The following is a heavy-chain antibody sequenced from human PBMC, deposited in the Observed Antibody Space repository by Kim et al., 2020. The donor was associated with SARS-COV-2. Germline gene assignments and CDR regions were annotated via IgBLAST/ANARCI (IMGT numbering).Heavy chain of an antibody. J-gene: IGHJ5*02. V-gene: IGHV4-39*01. D-gene: IGHD2-15*01. Sequence: SETLSLTCTVSGGPISSGYFWGWIRQPPGKELEWIGSISYSGSTYYNPSLKSRITISVDTSKNQFSLKLSSVTAADTAVYYCARHRVISGRVWWFDPWG. CDR3: ARHRVISGRVWWFDP. CDR1: GGPISSGYF. CDR2: ISYSGST.